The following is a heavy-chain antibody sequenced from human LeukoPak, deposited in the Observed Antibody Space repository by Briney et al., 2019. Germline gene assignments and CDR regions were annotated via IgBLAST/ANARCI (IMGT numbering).Heavy chain of an antibody. D-gene: IGHD3-16*01. Sequence: KYGESLKISCEASGYTFTHQWIGWVRQMPGTGLEWVGIIYPRDSDTIYSPSFQGHVTISADTSINTAYREWRSLEASDTAMYYCARHSDVVGAIWGQGTQVTVSS. J-gene: IGHJ4*02. CDR2: IYPRDSDT. CDR1: GYTFTHQW. V-gene: IGHV5-51*01. CDR3: ARHSDVVGAI.